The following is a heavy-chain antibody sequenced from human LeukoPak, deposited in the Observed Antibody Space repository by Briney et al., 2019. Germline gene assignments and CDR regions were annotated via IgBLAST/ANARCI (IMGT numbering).Heavy chain of an antibody. D-gene: IGHD3-3*01. CDR2: ISAYNGNT. V-gene: IGHV1-18*01. J-gene: IGHJ6*03. CDR1: GYTFTSYG. Sequence: ASVKVSCKASGYTFTSYGISWVRQAPGQGLEWMGWISAYNGNTNYAQKLQGRVTMTTDTSTSTAYMELRSLRSDDTAVYYCARGRYYDFWSGSPEEGYYYYYYMDVWGKGTTVTVSS. CDR3: ARGRYYDFWSGSPEEGYYYYYYMDV.